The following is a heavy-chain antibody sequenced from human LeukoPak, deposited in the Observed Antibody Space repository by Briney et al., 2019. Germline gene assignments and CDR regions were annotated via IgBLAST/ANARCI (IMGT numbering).Heavy chain of an antibody. Sequence: ASVKVSCKASGYTFTSYYMHWVRQAPGQGLEWMGIINPSGGSTSYAQKFQGRVTMTRDTSTSTVYMELSSLRSEDTAVYYCAREDRVVVPAAPGKYFDYWGQGTLVTVSS. CDR3: AREDRVVVPAAPGKYFDY. J-gene: IGHJ4*02. V-gene: IGHV1-46*01. CDR1: GYTFTSYY. D-gene: IGHD2-2*01. CDR2: INPSGGST.